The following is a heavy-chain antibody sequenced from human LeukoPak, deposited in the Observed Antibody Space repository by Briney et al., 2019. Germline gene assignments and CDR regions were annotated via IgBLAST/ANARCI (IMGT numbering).Heavy chain of an antibody. V-gene: IGHV3-74*01. J-gene: IGHJ3*02. Sequence: QAGGSLRLSCAASGFTFSSYAMHWVRQAPGKGLMWVSRINSDGRTTNYADSVKGRFTISRDNAKNTLYLQMNSLRAEDTAVYYCARRGAVTYAFDIWGQGTMVTVSS. CDR3: ARRGAVTYAFDI. CDR1: GFTFSSYA. CDR2: INSDGRTT. D-gene: IGHD4-17*01.